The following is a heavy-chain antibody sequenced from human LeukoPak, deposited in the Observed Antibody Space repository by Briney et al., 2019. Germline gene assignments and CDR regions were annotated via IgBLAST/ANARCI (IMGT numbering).Heavy chain of an antibody. Sequence: KASETLSLTCAVSGGSISSYYWSWIRQPPGKGLEWIWYIYYSGSTNYNPSLKRGGTISVDTSKNQFTLKLSSVTAADTAVYYCARHPYYYYGMDVWGQGTTVTVSS. CDR3: ARHPYYYYGMDV. CDR1: GGSISSYY. CDR2: IYYSGST. V-gene: IGHV4-59*08. J-gene: IGHJ6*02.